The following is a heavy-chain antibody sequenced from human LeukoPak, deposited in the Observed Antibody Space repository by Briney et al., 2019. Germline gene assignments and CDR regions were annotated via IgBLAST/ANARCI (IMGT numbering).Heavy chain of an antibody. J-gene: IGHJ3*02. Sequence: GGSLRLSCAASGFTFSSYGMHWVRQAPGKGLEWVAVISYDGSNKYYADSVKGRFTISRDNSKNTLYLQMNSLRAEDTAVYYCRTVVTPDAFDIWGQGTMVTVSS. D-gene: IGHD4-23*01. CDR2: ISYDGSNK. CDR3: RTVVTPDAFDI. V-gene: IGHV3-30*03. CDR1: GFTFSSYG.